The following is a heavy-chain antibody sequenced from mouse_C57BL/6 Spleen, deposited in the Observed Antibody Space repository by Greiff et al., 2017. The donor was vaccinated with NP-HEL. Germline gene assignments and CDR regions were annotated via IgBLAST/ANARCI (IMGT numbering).Heavy chain of an antibody. Sequence: QVQLQQPGAELVRPGSSVKLSCKASGYTFTSYWMDWVKQRPGQGLEWIGNIYPSDSETHYNQKFKDKATLTVDKSSSTAYMQLSSLTSEDSAVYYCARFHDGYYPYYFDYWGQGTTLTVSS. V-gene: IGHV1-61*01. CDR1: GYTFTSYW. CDR3: ARFHDGYYPYYFDY. CDR2: IYPSDSET. J-gene: IGHJ2*01. D-gene: IGHD2-3*01.